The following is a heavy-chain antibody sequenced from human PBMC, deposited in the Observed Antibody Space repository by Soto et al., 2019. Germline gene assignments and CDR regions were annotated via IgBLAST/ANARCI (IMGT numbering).Heavy chain of an antibody. CDR1: GYTLTELS. V-gene: IGHV1-24*01. J-gene: IGHJ6*02. CDR3: ATVGITMVRGVIQWYYGMDV. D-gene: IGHD3-10*01. CDR2: FDPEDGET. Sequence: ASVKVSCKVSGYTLTELSMHWVRQAPGKGLEWMGGFDPEDGETIYAQKFQGGVTMTEDTSTDTAYMELSSLRSEDTAVYYCATVGITMVRGVIQWYYGMDVWGQGTTVTVSS.